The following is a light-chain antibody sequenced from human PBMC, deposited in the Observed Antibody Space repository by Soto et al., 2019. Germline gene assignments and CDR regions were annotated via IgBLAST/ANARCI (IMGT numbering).Light chain of an antibody. CDR1: QSVLFSSNSKNF. CDR2: WAS. CDR3: QQYYRPPLT. V-gene: IGKV4-1*01. J-gene: IGKJ4*01. Sequence: DIVLTQSPDSLAVSLGERATINCKSSQSVLFSSNSKNFIAWYQQKPGQSPRLLIYWASTRESGVPDRFSGSGSGTDFTLTISSLQAEDVAVYYCQQYYRPPLTFGGGTKVEIK.